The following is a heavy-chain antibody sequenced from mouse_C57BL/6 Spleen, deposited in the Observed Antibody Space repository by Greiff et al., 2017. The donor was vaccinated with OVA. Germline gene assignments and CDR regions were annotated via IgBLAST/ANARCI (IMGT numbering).Heavy chain of an antibody. CDR3: ARHAERAMDY. J-gene: IGHJ4*01. CDR1: GFSLTGYG. Sequence: VQLKESGPGLVAPSPSLSITCTASGFSLTGYGVHWVRQPPGKGLEWLVVIWSDGSTTYNSALKSRLSISKDNSKSQVFLKMNSLQTDDTAMYYCARHAERAMDYWGQGTSVTVSA. CDR2: IWSDGST. V-gene: IGHV2-6-1*01.